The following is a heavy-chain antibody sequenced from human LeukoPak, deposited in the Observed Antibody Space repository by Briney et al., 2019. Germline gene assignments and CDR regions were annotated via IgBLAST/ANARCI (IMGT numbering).Heavy chain of an antibody. CDR2: IWNDGSDK. Sequence: PGRSLRLSCAASGFTFGSYGMHWARQAPGKGLEWVAVIWNDGSDKYYADSVKGRFTISRDNSKNTLYLQMNSLRAEDTAVYYCAKPTRGSGSFLIDFWGQGTLVTVSS. V-gene: IGHV3-33*06. CDR1: GFTFGSYG. CDR3: AKPTRGSGSFLIDF. D-gene: IGHD1-26*01. J-gene: IGHJ4*02.